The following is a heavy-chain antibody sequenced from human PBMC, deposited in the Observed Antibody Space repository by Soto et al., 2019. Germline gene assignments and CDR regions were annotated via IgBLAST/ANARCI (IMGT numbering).Heavy chain of an antibody. Sequence: QVQLQESGPGLVKPSQTLSLTCTVSGGSISSGDYYWSWIRQPPGKGLEWIGYIYYSGSTYYNPSLKSRVTISVDTSKNQFSLKLSSVTAADTAVYYCARLPITITIFGVVITAWFDPWGQGTLVTVSS. J-gene: IGHJ5*02. CDR1: GGSISSGDYY. D-gene: IGHD3-3*01. CDR3: ARLPITITIFGVVITAWFDP. V-gene: IGHV4-30-4*01. CDR2: IYYSGST.